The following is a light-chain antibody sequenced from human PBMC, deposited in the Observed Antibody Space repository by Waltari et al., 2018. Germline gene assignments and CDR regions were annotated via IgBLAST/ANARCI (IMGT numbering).Light chain of an antibody. J-gene: IGLJ3*02. Sequence: QAGLTQPPSVSRDLGQTATLTCTRNHNTVGNQRAACLPQHRGPPPKLLSFRSNSRPSGVSERFSASTSGNTASLTITGLQPDDEADYYCSAWDSDLVAVVFGGGTKLTVL. V-gene: IGLV10-54*04. CDR2: RSN. CDR1: HNTVGNQR. CDR3: SAWDSDLVAVV.